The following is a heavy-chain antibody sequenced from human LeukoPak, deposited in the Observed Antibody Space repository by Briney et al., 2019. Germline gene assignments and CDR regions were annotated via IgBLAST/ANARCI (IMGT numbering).Heavy chain of an antibody. J-gene: IGHJ4*02. CDR3: VRAQMGYCSGTSCTFYYFDY. Sequence: PGGSLRLSCTTSGFTFDDYGMSWVRQDPGKGLEWVSGITSNGGSTNYADSVKGRFTISRDNAKNSLYLQMNNLRAKDRAVYYCVRAQMGYCSGTSCTFYYFDYWGQGTLGTVSS. CDR2: ITSNGGST. CDR1: GFTFDDYG. V-gene: IGHV3-20*04. D-gene: IGHD2-2*01.